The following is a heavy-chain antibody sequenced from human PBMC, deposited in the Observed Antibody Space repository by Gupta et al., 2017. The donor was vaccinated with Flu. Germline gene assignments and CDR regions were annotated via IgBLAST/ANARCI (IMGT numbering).Heavy chain of an antibody. J-gene: IGHJ4*02. CDR1: GFTFSSYG. D-gene: IGHD2-15*01. Sequence: QVQLVEYGGGVVQPGRSLRLSCAASGFTFSSYGMHWVRQAPGKGLEWVAVISYDGSNKYYADSVKGRFTISRDNSKNTLYLQMNSLRAEDTAVYYCAKDQPGYCSGGSCHLYWGQGTLVTVSS. V-gene: IGHV3-30*18. CDR3: AKDQPGYCSGGSCHLY. CDR2: ISYDGSNK.